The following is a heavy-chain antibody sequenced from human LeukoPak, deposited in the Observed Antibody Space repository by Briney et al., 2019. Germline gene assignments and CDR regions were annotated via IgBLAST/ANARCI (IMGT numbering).Heavy chain of an antibody. CDR2: ISYDGSNK. D-gene: IGHD6-6*01. CDR1: GFTFSSYG. CDR3: AKEYSSSYYYYYYMDV. Sequence: PGRSLRLSCAASGFTFSSYGMHWVRQAPGKGLEWVAVISYDGSNKYYADSVKGRFTISRDNSKNTLYLQMNSLRAEDTAVYYCAKEYSSSYYYYYYMDVWGKGTTVTVSS. V-gene: IGHV3-30*18. J-gene: IGHJ6*03.